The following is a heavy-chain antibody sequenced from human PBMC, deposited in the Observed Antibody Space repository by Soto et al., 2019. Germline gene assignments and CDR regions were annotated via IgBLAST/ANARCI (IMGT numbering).Heavy chain of an antibody. CDR2: INSDGSST. D-gene: IGHD2-15*01. Sequence: EVQLVESGGGLVQPGESLRLSCAASGFTFSSYWMHWVRQAPGKGLVWVSRINSDGSSTSYAGSVKGRFTISRDNVKNTLYLQMIGLRAEDTAVYYCVRTSLVVAAATREDYWGQGTLVTVSS. CDR3: VRTSLVVAAATREDY. J-gene: IGHJ4*02. CDR1: GFTFSSYW. V-gene: IGHV3-74*01.